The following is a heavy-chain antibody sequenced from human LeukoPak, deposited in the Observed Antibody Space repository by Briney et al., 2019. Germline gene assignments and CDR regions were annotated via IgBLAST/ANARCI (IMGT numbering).Heavy chain of an antibody. D-gene: IGHD6-13*01. J-gene: IGHJ4*02. CDR1: GVSISSYY. CDR2: IHNSGNT. Sequence: SETLSLTCTVSGVSISSYYWSWIRQPPGKGLEWIANIHNSGNTNYNPSLRSRVTISLDTSKNHFSLKLSSVTAADTAVYYCARHADTSSWYYNFDYWGQGSLVTVSS. V-gene: IGHV4-59*08. CDR3: ARHADTSSWYYNFDY.